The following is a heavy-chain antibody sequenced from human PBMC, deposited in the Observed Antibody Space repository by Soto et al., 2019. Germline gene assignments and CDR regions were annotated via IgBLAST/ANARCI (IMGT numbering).Heavy chain of an antibody. D-gene: IGHD3-10*01. V-gene: IGHV5-51*01. CDR1: GHIFTSYW. J-gene: IGHJ6*02. CDR3: AGGGVRGVITRTRDYYGMDV. Sequence: PGESLKISCRGFGHIFTSYWIGWVRQMPGKGLEWMGIIYPGDSDTRYSPSFQGQVTISADKSISTAYLQWSSLKASDTAMYYCAGGGVRGVITRTRDYYGMDVWGQGTTVTVSS. CDR2: IYPGDSDT.